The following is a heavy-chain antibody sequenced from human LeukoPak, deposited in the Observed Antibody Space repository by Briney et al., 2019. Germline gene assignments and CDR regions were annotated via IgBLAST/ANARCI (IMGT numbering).Heavy chain of an antibody. J-gene: IGHJ4*02. CDR3: ATDGSRYSGSAPGY. CDR2: IKQDGSEK. D-gene: IGHD1-26*01. Sequence: GGSLRLSCAASGFIFSSYWMSWVRQAPGKGLEWVAHIKQDGSEKYYVDSVKGRFTISRDNAKNSLYLQMNSLRAEDTAVYYCATDGSRYSGSAPGYWGQGTLVTVSS. V-gene: IGHV3-7*01. CDR1: GFIFSSYW.